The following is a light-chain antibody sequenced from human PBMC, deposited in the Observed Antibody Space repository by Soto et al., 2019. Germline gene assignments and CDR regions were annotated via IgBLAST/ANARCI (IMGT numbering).Light chain of an antibody. Sequence: EIVMTQSPATLSVSPGERATLSCRASQSVSSYLAWYQQKPGQAPRLLIYGASTRATGIPARFSGSGSGTEFTLTISSLQSEDFAVYFCQQYDNWPPITFGQGTRLEIK. J-gene: IGKJ5*01. V-gene: IGKV3-15*01. CDR1: QSVSSY. CDR3: QQYDNWPPIT. CDR2: GAS.